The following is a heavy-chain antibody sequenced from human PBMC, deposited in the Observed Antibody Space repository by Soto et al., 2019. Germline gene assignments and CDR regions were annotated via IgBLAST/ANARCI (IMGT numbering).Heavy chain of an antibody. Sequence: GGSLRLSCAASAFTFSSYAMNWVRQAPGKGLEWVSTITGSGETIYYGDSVKGRFTISRDNSKNTLYLQMDNLTADDTAIYYCAKSQIGAAHYGDYWGQGTLVTVSS. J-gene: IGHJ4*02. V-gene: IGHV3-23*01. D-gene: IGHD3-16*01. CDR3: AKSQIGAAHYGDY. CDR2: ITGSGETI. CDR1: AFTFSSYA.